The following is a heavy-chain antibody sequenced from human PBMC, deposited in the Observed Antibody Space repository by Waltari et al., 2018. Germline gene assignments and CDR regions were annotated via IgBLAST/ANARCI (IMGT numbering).Heavy chain of an antibody. J-gene: IGHJ6*02. CDR2: IIPIFGTA. V-gene: IGHV1-69*05. CDR1: GATFSSYA. CDR3: ARPSDGDYYYYGMDV. D-gene: IGHD4-17*01. Sequence: QVQLVQSGAEVTKPGSSVKASCKASGATFSSYAISWVRQAPGQGLEWMGGIIPIFGTANYAQKFQGRVTITTDESTSTAYMELSSLRSEDTAVYYCARPSDGDYYYYGMDVWGQGTTVTVSS.